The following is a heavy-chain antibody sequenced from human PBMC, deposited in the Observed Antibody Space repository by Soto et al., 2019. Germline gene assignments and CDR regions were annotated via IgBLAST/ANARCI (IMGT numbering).Heavy chain of an antibody. CDR1: GFTFSNYW. J-gene: IGHJ4*02. CDR3: VSDSHGDY. V-gene: IGHV3-74*01. Sequence: EVQLVESGGGLVQPGGSLRLSCAGSGFTFSNYWMHWVRQATGKGLEWVSRIDHDGPTDYADSVRGRFTLYRDNAENTVYLQMNSLRPEDTAVSYCVSDSHGDYWGQGTVVTVSS. CDR2: IDHDGPT.